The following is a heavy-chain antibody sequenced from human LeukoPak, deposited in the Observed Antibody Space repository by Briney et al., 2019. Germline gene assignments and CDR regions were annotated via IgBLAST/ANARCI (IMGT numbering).Heavy chain of an antibody. J-gene: IGHJ4*02. V-gene: IGHV1-18*01. CDR2: ISAYNGNT. D-gene: IGHD5-18*01. Sequence: ASVKVSCKASGYTFTSYGISWVRQAPGQGLEWMGWISAYNGNTNYAQKLQGRVTMTTDTSTSTAYMELRSLRSDDTAVYYCAREEDTAMVTSPFDYWGQGTLVTVSS. CDR1: GYTFTSYG. CDR3: AREEDTAMVTSPFDY.